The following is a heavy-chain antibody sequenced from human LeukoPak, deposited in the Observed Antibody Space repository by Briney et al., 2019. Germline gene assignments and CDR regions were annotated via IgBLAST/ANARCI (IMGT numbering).Heavy chain of an antibody. J-gene: IGHJ4*02. CDR1: GFTFSSYD. CDR3: AKDLLAATFDYYFHY. D-gene: IGHD3-16*01. V-gene: IGHV3-23*01. CDR2: ISGSGGRT. Sequence: GGSLRLSCAASGFTFSSYDMSWVRQAPGKGLEWVAVISGSGGRTYYADSVKGRFTISRDNSKNTLYVQMNSLRAEDTAVYSCAKDLLAATFDYYFHYWGQGTLVSVSS.